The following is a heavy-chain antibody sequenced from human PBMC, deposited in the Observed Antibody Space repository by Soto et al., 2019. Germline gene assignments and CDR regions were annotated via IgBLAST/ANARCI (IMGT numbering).Heavy chain of an antibody. Sequence: GGSLRLCCAACGFTYSNYAMNLIRQAPGKGLEWVSGIGRGGDTTYYADSVKGRFTISRDNSKSTLYLQMTSLRAEDTAIYYCASYSYISSGQAYWGQGTQVTVSS. CDR1: GFTYSNYA. CDR2: IGRGGDTT. D-gene: IGHD2-21*01. V-gene: IGHV3-23*01. CDR3: ASYSYISSGQAY. J-gene: IGHJ4*02.